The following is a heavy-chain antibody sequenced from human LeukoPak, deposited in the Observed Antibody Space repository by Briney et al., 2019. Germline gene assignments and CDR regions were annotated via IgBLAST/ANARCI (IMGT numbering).Heavy chain of an antibody. J-gene: IGHJ4*02. CDR1: GGSFSDYY. CDR2: IHHSGST. CDR3: ARVGPDSSSWHY. Sequence: SEPLSLTCAVYGGSFSDYYWSWIRQPPGKGLEWIGEIHHSGSTNYNPSLKSRVTISVDTSKNQFSLNLRSVTAADTAVYYCARVGPDSSSWHYWGQGTLATVSS. D-gene: IGHD6-13*01. V-gene: IGHV4-34*01.